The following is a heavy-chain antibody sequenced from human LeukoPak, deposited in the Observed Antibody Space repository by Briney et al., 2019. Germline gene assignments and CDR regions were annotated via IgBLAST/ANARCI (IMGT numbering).Heavy chain of an antibody. V-gene: IGHV4-38-2*02. Sequence: SETLSLTCTVSGYSISSNYYWGWIRQPPGKGLEWIGNIYHSGSISYNPSLKSRVTISVDTSKNQFSLKLTSVTAADTAVYYCARADGSGSYYYRRRVFDYWGQGTLVTVSS. CDR2: IYHSGSI. CDR1: GYSISSNYY. CDR3: ARADGSGSYYYRRRVFDY. J-gene: IGHJ4*02. D-gene: IGHD3-10*01.